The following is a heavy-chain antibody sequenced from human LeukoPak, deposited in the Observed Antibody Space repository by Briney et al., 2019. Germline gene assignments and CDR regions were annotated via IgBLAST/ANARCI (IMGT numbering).Heavy chain of an antibody. CDR2: IYHTGST. J-gene: IGHJ4*02. CDR1: GGSVSDYY. V-gene: IGHV4-59*02. Sequence: PSETLSLACTISGGSVSDYYWSWIRQSPGKGLEWIGCIYHTGSTSYSPSLKSRVTISADTSQNQFSLKLSSVTAADTAVYYCASRKLGNDYWGQGTLVTVSS. D-gene: IGHD7-27*01. CDR3: ASRKLGNDY.